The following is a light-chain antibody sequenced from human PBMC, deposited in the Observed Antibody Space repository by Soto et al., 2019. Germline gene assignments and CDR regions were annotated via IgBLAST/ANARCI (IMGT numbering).Light chain of an antibody. CDR2: RNN. J-gene: IGLJ2*01. Sequence: QSVLTQPPSASGTPGQRATIPCSGSSSNIGSNYVYWYQQLPGTAPKLLIYRNNQRPSGVPDRFSGSKSGTSASLAISGLRSEDEADYYCAAWDDSLSGPHVVFGGGTKLTVL. CDR1: SSNIGSNY. CDR3: AAWDDSLSGPHVV. V-gene: IGLV1-47*01.